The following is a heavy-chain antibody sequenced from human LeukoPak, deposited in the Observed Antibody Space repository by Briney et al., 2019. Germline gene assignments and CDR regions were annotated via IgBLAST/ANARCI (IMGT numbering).Heavy chain of an antibody. CDR2: ISGSGDNT. Sequence: GGSLRLSCTASGFTFRSYAMSWVRQAPGKGLEWVSGISGSGDNTYYADSVKGRFTISRDNSKNTLYVQVNNLGTEDTAAYYCAKGSYYDSSGSFYFDYWGQGTLVTVSS. CDR1: GFTFRSYA. J-gene: IGHJ4*02. D-gene: IGHD3-22*01. CDR3: AKGSYYDSSGSFYFDY. V-gene: IGHV3-23*01.